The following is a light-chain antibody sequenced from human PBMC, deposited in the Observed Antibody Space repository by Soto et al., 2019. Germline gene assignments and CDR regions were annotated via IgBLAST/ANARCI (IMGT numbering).Light chain of an antibody. CDR2: SNN. Sequence: QTVVTQPPSASGTPGQRVTISCSGSSSNIGSNTVNWYQQLPGTAPKLLIHSNNQRPSGVPDRFSGSKSGTSASLAISGLQSEDEADFYCAAWDDSLNVPVYVFGTGTKLTVL. CDR1: SSNIGSNT. CDR3: AAWDDSLNVPVYV. V-gene: IGLV1-44*01. J-gene: IGLJ1*01.